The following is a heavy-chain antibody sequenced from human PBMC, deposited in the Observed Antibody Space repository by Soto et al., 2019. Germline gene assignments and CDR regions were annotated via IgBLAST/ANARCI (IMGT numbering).Heavy chain of an antibody. CDR3: ARTFDFSDRYTPVDH. CDR1: GVRFTACA. Sequence: GGSLRLSCAGCGVRFTACAIGWVRQAPGKGLEWVSFISDCGRRTYYTDSVKGRFTISRDNSKITVYLHLQGLRAEDTTIYFLARTFDFSDRYTPVDHWCQGTQVTVS. J-gene: IGHJ4*02. D-gene: IGHD3-16*02. CDR2: ISDCGRRT. V-gene: IGHV3-23*01.